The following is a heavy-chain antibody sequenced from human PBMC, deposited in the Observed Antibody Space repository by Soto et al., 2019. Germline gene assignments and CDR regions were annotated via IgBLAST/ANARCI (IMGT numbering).Heavy chain of an antibody. CDR1: GYTFTGYY. D-gene: IGHD3-10*01. CDR3: ARDSFRYYYGSGSYCMDV. CDR2: INPNSGGT. V-gene: IGHV1-2*04. J-gene: IGHJ6*02. Sequence: ASVKVSCKASGYTFTGYYMHWARQAPGQGLEWMGWINPNSGGTNYAQKFQGWVTMTRDTSISTAYMELSRLRSDDTAVYYCARDSFRYYYGSGSYCMDVWGQGTTVTVSS.